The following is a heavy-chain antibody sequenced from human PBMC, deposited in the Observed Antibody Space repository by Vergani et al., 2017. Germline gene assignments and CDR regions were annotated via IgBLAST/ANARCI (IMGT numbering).Heavy chain of an antibody. CDR3: ALGGYSTPFYYYYGMDV. CDR1: GGSISSGSYY. J-gene: IGHJ6*02. D-gene: IGHD1-26*01. CDR2: IYTSGST. Sequence: QVQLQESGPGLVKPSQTLSLTCTVSGGSISSGSYYWSWIRQPAGKGLEWIGRIYTSGSTNYNPSLKSRVTISVDTSKNQFSLKLSSVTAADTAVYYCALGGYSTPFYYYYGMDVWGQGTTVTVSS. V-gene: IGHV4-61*02.